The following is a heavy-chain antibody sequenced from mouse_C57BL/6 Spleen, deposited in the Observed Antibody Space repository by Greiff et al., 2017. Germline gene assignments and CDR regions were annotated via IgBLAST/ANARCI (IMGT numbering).Heavy chain of an antibody. V-gene: IGHV1-47*01. CDR3: ARGDYGSSYGWYFDV. J-gene: IGHJ1*03. Sequence: QVQLQQSGAELVKPGASVKMSCKASGYTFTTYPIEWMKQNHGKSLEWIGNFHPYNDDTKYNEKFKGKATLTVEKSSSTVYLELGRLTSDDSAVYYCARGDYGSSYGWYFDVWGTGTTVTVSS. D-gene: IGHD1-1*01. CDR2: FHPYNDDT. CDR1: GYTFTTYP.